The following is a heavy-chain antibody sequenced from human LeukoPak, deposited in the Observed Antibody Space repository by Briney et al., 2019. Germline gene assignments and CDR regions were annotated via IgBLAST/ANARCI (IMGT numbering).Heavy chain of an antibody. CDR1: GGSISSSSYY. CDR3: ARHKNEAVAGFGYNWFDP. D-gene: IGHD6-19*01. CDR2: IYYSGST. Sequence: SETLSLTCTVSGGSISSSSYYWGWIRQPPGKGLEWIGSIYYSGSTYYNPSLKSRVTISVDTSKNQFSLKLSSVTAADTAVYYCARHKNEAVAGFGYNWFDPWGQGTLVTVSS. V-gene: IGHV4-39*01. J-gene: IGHJ5*02.